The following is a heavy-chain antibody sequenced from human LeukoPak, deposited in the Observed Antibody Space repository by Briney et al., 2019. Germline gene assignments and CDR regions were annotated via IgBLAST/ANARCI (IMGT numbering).Heavy chain of an antibody. V-gene: IGHV4-59*01. Sequence: SETLSLTCTVSGGSISSYYWSWIRQPPGKGLEWIGYIYYSGSTNYNPSLKSRVTISVDTSKNQFSLKLSSVTAADTAVYYCARGGYSSYMDVWGKGTTVTVSS. CDR2: IYYSGST. D-gene: IGHD5-18*01. CDR3: ARGGYSSYMDV. CDR1: GGSISSYY. J-gene: IGHJ6*03.